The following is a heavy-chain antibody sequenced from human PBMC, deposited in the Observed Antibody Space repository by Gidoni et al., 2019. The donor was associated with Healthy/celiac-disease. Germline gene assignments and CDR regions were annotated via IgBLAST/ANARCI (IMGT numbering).Heavy chain of an antibody. CDR2: VGPEDGET. J-gene: IGHJ5*02. CDR1: GYTFTDYY. CDR3: ATLSSGLYWFDP. V-gene: IGHV1-69-2*01. D-gene: IGHD6-19*01. Sequence: EVQLVQSGAEAKKPGDTVTISCKVSGYTFTDYYMHWLQQPPGKGLGWMGLVGPEDGETIYAGKFQGRVTITADTSTDTAYMELSSLRSEDTAVYYCATLSSGLYWFDPWGQGTLVTVSS.